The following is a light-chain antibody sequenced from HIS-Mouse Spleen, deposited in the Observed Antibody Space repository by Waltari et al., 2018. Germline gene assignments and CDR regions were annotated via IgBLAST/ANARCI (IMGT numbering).Light chain of an antibody. CDR1: GSDVRRYNL. CDR3: CSYAGSSTYWV. V-gene: IGLV2-23*01. Sequence: QSALTQPPSASGSPGQSITISCTGTGSDVRRYNLVSWYQQHPGKAPKLMIYEGSKRPSGVSNRFSGSKSGNTASLTISGLQAEDEADYYCCSYAGSSTYWVFGGGTKLTVL. J-gene: IGLJ3*02. CDR2: EGS.